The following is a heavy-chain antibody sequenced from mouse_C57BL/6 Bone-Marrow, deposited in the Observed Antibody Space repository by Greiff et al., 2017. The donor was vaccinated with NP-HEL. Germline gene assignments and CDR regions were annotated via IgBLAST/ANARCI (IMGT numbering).Heavy chain of an antibody. Sequence: QVQLKESGAELVKPGASVKISCKASGYAFSSYWMNWVKQRPGKGLEWIGQIYPGDGDTNYNGKFKGKATLTADKSSSTAYMQLSSLTSEDSAVYFCAREETGYYFYYWGQGTTLTVSS. V-gene: IGHV1-80*01. J-gene: IGHJ2*01. CDR3: AREETGYYFYY. CDR2: IYPGDGDT. D-gene: IGHD4-1*01. CDR1: GYAFSSYW.